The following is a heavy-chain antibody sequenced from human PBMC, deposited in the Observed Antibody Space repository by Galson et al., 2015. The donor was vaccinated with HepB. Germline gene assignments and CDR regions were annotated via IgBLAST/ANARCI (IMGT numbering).Heavy chain of an antibody. V-gene: IGHV4-61*02. Sequence: TLSLTCTVSGGSISSGSYYWSWIRQPAGKGLEWIGRIYTSGSTNYNPSLKSRVTISVDMSKNQFSLKLSSVTAADTAVYYCARDRPQMDVWGQGTTVTVSS. D-gene: IGHD6-6*01. J-gene: IGHJ6*02. CDR1: GGSISSGSYY. CDR2: IYTSGST. CDR3: ARDRPQMDV.